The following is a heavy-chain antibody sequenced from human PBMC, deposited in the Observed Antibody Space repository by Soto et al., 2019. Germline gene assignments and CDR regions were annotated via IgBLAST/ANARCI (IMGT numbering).Heavy chain of an antibody. CDR3: AKAGSIVVVPAAWYYFDY. J-gene: IGHJ4*02. Sequence: EVQLLESGGGLVQPGGSLRLSCAASGFTFSSYAMSWVRQAPGKGLEWVSAISGGGGSTYYADSVKGRFTISRDNSKNTLYLQMNSLRAEDTAVYYGAKAGSIVVVPAAWYYFDYWGQGTLVTVSS. CDR2: ISGGGGST. CDR1: GFTFSSYA. V-gene: IGHV3-23*01. D-gene: IGHD2-2*01.